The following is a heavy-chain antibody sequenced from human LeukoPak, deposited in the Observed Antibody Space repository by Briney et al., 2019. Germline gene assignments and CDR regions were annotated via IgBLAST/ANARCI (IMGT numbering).Heavy chain of an antibody. Sequence: GGSLRLSCAASGFNFGSFAMTWVRQAPGKGLEWVSTINAVDADTYYADSVKGRFTVSRDNSKNTLYLQMRNLRLDDTAVYYCAQLFLAANWGQGTLVTVSS. CDR3: AQLFLAAN. CDR1: GFNFGSFA. D-gene: IGHD2-15*01. J-gene: IGHJ4*02. CDR2: INAVDADT. V-gene: IGHV3-23*01.